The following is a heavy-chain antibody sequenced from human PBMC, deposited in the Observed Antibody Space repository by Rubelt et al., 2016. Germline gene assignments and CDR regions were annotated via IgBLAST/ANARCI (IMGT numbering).Heavy chain of an antibody. CDR1: GGSISSYY. V-gene: IGHV4-59*08. CDR2: IYYSGST. Sequence: QVQLQESGPGLVKPSETLSLTCTVSGGSISSYYWSWIRQPPGKGLEWIAYIYYSGSTNYNPSLKSRVTISVDTSKNQFSLRQGSVTAAERAVYYCARHQSCGGGVCSTGRWFDPWGQGTLVTVSS. CDR3: ARHQSCGGGVCSTGRWFDP. J-gene: IGHJ5*02. D-gene: IGHD2-8*02.